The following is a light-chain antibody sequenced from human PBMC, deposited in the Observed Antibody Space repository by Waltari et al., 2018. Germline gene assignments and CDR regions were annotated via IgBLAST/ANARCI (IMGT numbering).Light chain of an antibody. CDR1: QSVLYSSNNKNY. CDR2: WAS. J-gene: IGKJ4*01. V-gene: IGKV4-1*01. Sequence: DIVLTQSPDSLAVYLGERATINCNSSQSVLYSSNNKNYLAWYQQKPGQPPKLLIYWASTRESGVPDRFSGSGSGTDFTLTISSLQAEDLAVYYCQQYYSTPPTFGGGTKVEIK. CDR3: QQYYSTPPT.